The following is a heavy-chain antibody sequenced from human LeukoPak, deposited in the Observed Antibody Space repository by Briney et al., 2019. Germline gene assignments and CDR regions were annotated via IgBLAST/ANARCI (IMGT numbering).Heavy chain of an antibody. CDR1: GFTFSSYG. CDR2: ISYDGSNK. J-gene: IGHJ6*03. CDR3: ARAGWGVVYYYYYMDV. Sequence: PGGSLRLSCAASGFTFSSYGMHWVRQAPGKGLEWVAVISYDGSNKYYADSVKGRFTISRDNSKNTLYLQMNSLRAEDTAVYYCARAGWGVVYYYYYMDVWGKGTTVTVSS. D-gene: IGHD3-3*01. V-gene: IGHV3-30*03.